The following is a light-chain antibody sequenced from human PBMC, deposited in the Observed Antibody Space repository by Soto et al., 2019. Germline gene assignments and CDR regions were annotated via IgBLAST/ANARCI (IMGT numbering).Light chain of an antibody. J-gene: IGKJ1*01. CDR3: QQCYMGWT. Sequence: DIQMTQSPSTLSASVGDRVTITCRASQSIGRFLAWYQHQPGKAPKLLIYDASTLESGVPSRFSGTGSGTEFTFSITSLQPEDFGTYYCQQCYMGWTFGQGNKLDFK. CDR2: DAS. CDR1: QSIGRF. V-gene: IGKV1-5*01.